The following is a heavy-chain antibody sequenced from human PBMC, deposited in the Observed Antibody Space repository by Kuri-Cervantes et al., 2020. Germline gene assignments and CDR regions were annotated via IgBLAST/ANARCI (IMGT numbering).Heavy chain of an antibody. J-gene: IGHJ4*02. V-gene: IGHV4-61*05. CDR1: GGSISSSSYY. CDR2: IYYSGST. CDR3: ARGIAVAGLFFLN. Sequence: SETLSLTCTVSGGSISSSSYYWGWIRQPPGKGLEWIGYIYYSGSTNYNPSLKSRVTISVDTSKNQFSLKLSSVTAADTAVYYCARGIAVAGLFFLNWGQGTLVTVSS. D-gene: IGHD6-19*01.